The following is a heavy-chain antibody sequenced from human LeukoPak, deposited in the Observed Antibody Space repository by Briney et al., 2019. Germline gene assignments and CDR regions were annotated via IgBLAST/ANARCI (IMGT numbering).Heavy chain of an antibody. CDR3: AKSRGIYDNSGWRTFDD. Sequence: GGSLRLSCEASGFTFSTNTMTWVRQAPGKGLEWVSSISAGGEFTYYADSVRGRFTFSRDNSKNTLYLQMNRLRADDTAVYYCAKSRGIYDNSGWRTFDDWGQGTLVTVSS. J-gene: IGHJ4*02. CDR1: GFTFSTNT. D-gene: IGHD6-19*01. CDR2: ISAGGEFT. V-gene: IGHV3-23*01.